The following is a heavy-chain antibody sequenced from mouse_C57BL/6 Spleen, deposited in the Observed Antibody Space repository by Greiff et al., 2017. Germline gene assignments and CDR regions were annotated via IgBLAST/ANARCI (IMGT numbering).Heavy chain of an antibody. Sequence: QVQLQQSGTELVKPGASVKLSCKASGYTFTSYWMHWVKQRPGQGLEWIGNINPSNGGTNYNEKFKSKATLTVDKSSSTAYMQLSSLTSEDSAVYYCARYDYDLYYFDYWGQGTTLTVSS. D-gene: IGHD2-4*01. V-gene: IGHV1-53*01. CDR3: ARYDYDLYYFDY. CDR1: GYTFTSYW. J-gene: IGHJ2*01. CDR2: INPSNGGT.